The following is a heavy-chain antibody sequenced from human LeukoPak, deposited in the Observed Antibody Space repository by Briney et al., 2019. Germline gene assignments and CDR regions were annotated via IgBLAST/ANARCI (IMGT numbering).Heavy chain of an antibody. J-gene: IGHJ4*02. CDR1: GFTFYNYG. CDR2: ISYDGSDK. CDR3: ARGGKEYYYGSGSYPQGPDY. D-gene: IGHD3-10*01. V-gene: IGHV3-30*03. Sequence: GGSLRLSCTASGFTFYNYGMHWVRQAPGKGLEWVALISYDGSDKFYADSVKGRFTISRDNSKNTLYLQMNSLRAEDTAVYYCARGGKEYYYGSGSYPQGPDYWGQGTLVTVSS.